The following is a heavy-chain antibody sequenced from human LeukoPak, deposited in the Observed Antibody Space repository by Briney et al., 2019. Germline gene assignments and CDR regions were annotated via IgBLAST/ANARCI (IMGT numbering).Heavy chain of an antibody. V-gene: IGHV3-53*01. CDR3: ARWMVNQPSVIDY. CDR1: GFSVSTHF. CDR2: IYGGTVT. D-gene: IGHD1-14*01. J-gene: IGHJ4*02. Sequence: GGSLRLSCAVSGFSVSTHFMTWVRQAPGKGLEWVSVIYGGTVTYYPDSVKGRFTISRDISKNTLFLQMNRLRAEDTAMYFCARWMVNQPSVIDYWGQGIMVTVSS.